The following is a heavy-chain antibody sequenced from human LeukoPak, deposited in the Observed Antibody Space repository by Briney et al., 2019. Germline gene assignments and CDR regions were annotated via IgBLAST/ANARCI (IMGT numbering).Heavy chain of an antibody. Sequence: GGSPRLSCTASGFTFGDYAMSWFRQAPGKGLEWVGFIRSKAYGGTTEYAASVKGRFTISRDDSKSIAYLQMNSLKTEDTAVYYCTRIKRYSRGPFDYWGQGTLVTVSS. V-gene: IGHV3-49*03. D-gene: IGHD2-15*01. J-gene: IGHJ4*02. CDR3: TRIKRYSRGPFDY. CDR2: IRSKAYGGTT. CDR1: GFTFGDYA.